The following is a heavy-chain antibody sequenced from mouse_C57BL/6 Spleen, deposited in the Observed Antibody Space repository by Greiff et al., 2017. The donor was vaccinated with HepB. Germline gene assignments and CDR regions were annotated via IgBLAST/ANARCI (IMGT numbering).Heavy chain of an antibody. Sequence: VQLVESGPELVKPGASVKISCKASGYTFTDYYINWVKQRPGQGLEWIGWIFPGSGSTYYNEKFKGKATLTVDKSSSTAYMLLSSLTSEDSAVYVCARPSPRDYYAMDYWGQGTSVTVSS. CDR2: IFPGSGST. CDR3: ARPSPRDYYAMDY. CDR1: GYTFTDYY. V-gene: IGHV1-75*01. D-gene: IGHD3-1*01. J-gene: IGHJ4*01.